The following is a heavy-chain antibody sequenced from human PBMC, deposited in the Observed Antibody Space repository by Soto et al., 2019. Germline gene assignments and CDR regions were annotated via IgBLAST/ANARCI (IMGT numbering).Heavy chain of an antibody. J-gene: IGHJ4*02. CDR3: ARYCGSTSCDEGFDF. CDR1: GGSISISRYY. V-gene: IGHV4-39*01. D-gene: IGHD2-2*01. CDR2: IYYNGNT. Sequence: SETLSLTCNVSGGSISISRYYWGWIRQIPGKGLEWIGSIYYNGNTYYNPSLKSRVTISVDTSNNQFFLKLTSMTAADTAVYFCARYCGSTSCDEGFDFWGQGTLVTV.